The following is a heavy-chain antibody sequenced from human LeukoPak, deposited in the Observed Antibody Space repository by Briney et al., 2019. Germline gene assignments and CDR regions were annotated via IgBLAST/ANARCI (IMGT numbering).Heavy chain of an antibody. CDR3: AKQGFSSSWSQFDF. D-gene: IGHD6-13*01. CDR1: GFTFSNFA. J-gene: IGHJ4*02. V-gene: IGHV3-23*01. Sequence: GGSLRLSCAASGFTFSNFALNWVRQAPGKGLEWVSTISDDGGSTYYADSVKGRFTISRDNSKNTLYLHMNSLRAEDTAVYHCAKQGFSSSWSQFDFWGQGTLVTVSS. CDR2: ISDDGGST.